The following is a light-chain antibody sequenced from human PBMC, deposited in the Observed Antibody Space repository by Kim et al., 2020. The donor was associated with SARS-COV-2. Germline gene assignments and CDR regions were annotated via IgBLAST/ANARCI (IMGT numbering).Light chain of an antibody. J-gene: IGLJ3*02. CDR3: LLYYGGSWV. CDR1: TGAVTSGYY. CDR2: IIS. Sequence: QAAVTQEPSLTVSPGGTVTLTCASSTGAVTSGYYPNWFQQRPGQAPRALIYIISNKHSWTPARFSGSLLGGKAALTLSGVQPEDEAEYYCLLYYGGSWVFGGGTQLTVL. V-gene: IGLV7-43*01.